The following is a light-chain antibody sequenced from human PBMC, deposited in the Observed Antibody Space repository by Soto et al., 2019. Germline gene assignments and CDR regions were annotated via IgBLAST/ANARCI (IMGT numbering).Light chain of an antibody. V-gene: IGLV2-11*01. CDR1: SSDVGGHNY. J-gene: IGLJ2*01. CDR3: CSYAGSYPL. Sequence: QSVLTQPRSVSGSPGQSVTISCTGTSSDVGGHNYVSWYQQHPGKAPKLMIYDVSKRPSGVPDRFSGSKSGNTASLTISGLQGEDEDDYYCCSYAGSYPLFGGGTKLTVL. CDR2: DVS.